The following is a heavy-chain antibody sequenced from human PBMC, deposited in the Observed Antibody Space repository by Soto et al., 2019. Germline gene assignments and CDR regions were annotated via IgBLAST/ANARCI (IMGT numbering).Heavy chain of an antibody. Sequence: GGSLRLSCAASGFTFSSYSMNWVLQAPGKGLEWVSSISSSSSYIYYADSVKGRFTISRDNAKNSLYLQMNSLRAEDTAVYYSARLTLRETLVHFEYWGQGTLVTVSS. J-gene: IGHJ4*02. CDR1: GFTFSSYS. CDR2: ISSSSSYI. V-gene: IGHV3-21*01. D-gene: IGHD6-6*01. CDR3: ARLTLRETLVHFEY.